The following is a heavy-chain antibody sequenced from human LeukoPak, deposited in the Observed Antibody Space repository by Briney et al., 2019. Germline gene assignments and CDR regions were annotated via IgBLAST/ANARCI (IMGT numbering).Heavy chain of an antibody. D-gene: IGHD5-24*01. J-gene: IGHJ4*02. V-gene: IGHV4-39*07. CDR2: IYSSGGT. CDR1: DGSISSSTYY. Sequence: PSETLSLTCTVSDGSISSSTYYWGWIRQPPGKGLEWIGSIYSSGGTHYNPSLKGRVTISLDTSKNQFSLKLSSVTAADTAVYYCAKYAAATIEDNWGQGTLVTVSS. CDR3: AKYAAATIEDN.